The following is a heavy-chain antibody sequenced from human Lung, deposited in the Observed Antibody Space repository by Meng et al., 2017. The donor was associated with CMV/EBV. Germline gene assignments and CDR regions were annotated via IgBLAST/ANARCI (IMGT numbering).Heavy chain of an antibody. CDR1: GYIISRYG. Sequence: ASVKVSCKASGYIISRYGISWVRQAPGQGLEWLGWVGGCDGDTNYELEFRGRVTMTTDTVTNTAYKELRSLTSDETAVYYCARDWECLDRSDVFDIWGQGTXVTVSS. V-gene: IGHV1-18*01. D-gene: IGHD3-9*01. J-gene: IGHJ3*02. CDR3: ARDWECLDRSDVFDI. CDR2: VGGCDGDT.